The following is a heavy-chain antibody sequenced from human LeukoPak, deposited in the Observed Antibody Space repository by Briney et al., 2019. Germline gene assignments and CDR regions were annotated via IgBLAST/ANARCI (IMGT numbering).Heavy chain of an antibody. CDR3: ARVPLSRWGPLDY. J-gene: IGHJ4*02. V-gene: IGHV4-30-4*08. Sequence: SQTLSLTCTVSGGSLSSGDYYWSWIRQPPGKGLEWIGYIYYSGSTYYNPSLKSRVTISVDTSKNQFSLKLSSVTAADTAVYYCARVPLSRWGPLDYWGQGTLVTVSS. CDR2: IYYSGST. CDR1: GGSLSSGDYY. D-gene: IGHD2-21*02.